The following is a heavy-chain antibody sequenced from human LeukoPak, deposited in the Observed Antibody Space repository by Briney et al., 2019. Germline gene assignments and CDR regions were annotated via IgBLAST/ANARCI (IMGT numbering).Heavy chain of an antibody. J-gene: IGHJ4*02. CDR1: GGSISSSSYY. CDR3: ARESSSYGSGSYSTFDY. V-gene: IGHV4-61*01. D-gene: IGHD3-10*01. Sequence: SETLSLTCTVSGGSISSSSYYWSWIRQPPGKGLEWIGYIYYSGSTNYNPSLKSRVTISVGTSKNQFSLKLSSVTAADTAVYYCARESSSYGSGSYSTFDYWGQGTLVTVSS. CDR2: IYYSGST.